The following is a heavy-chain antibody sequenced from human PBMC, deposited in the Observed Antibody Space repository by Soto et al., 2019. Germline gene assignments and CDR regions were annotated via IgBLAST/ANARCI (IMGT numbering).Heavy chain of an antibody. J-gene: IGHJ3*02. Sequence: PSETLSLTCTVSGGSISSGDYYWSWIRQPPGKGLEWIGYIYYSGSTYYNPSLKSRVTISVDTSKNQFSLKLSSVTAADTAVYYCARGGGYCSGGSCDEAFDIWGQGTMVT. CDR1: GGSISSGDYY. V-gene: IGHV4-30-4*01. D-gene: IGHD2-15*01. CDR3: ARGGGYCSGGSCDEAFDI. CDR2: IYYSGST.